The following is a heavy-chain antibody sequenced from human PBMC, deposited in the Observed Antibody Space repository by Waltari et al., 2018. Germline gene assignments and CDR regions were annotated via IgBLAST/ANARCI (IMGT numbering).Heavy chain of an antibody. CDR2: IYTSGST. CDR3: ARGYSRYFQH. V-gene: IGHV4-61*02. CDR1: GGSISSGSYY. D-gene: IGHD6-13*01. Sequence: QVQLQESGPGLVKPSQTLSLTCTVPGGSISSGSYYWSWIRQPAGKGLEWIGRIYTSGSTNYNPSLKSRVTISVDTSKNQFSLKLSSVTAADTAVYYCARGYSRYFQHWGQGTLVTVSS. J-gene: IGHJ1*01.